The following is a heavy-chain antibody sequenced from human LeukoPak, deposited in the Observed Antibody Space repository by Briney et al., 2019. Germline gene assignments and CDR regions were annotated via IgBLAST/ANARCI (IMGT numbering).Heavy chain of an antibody. V-gene: IGHV3-11*01. CDR1: GFTFSDYY. Sequence: GGSLRLSCAASGFTFSDYYMNWIRQAPGKGLEYIAYISQSGADVSYADSVKGRFTVSRDNAKNSVFLQMNSLTAEDTAVYYCGSVARLLADWGQGTLLTVSS. D-gene: IGHD3-9*01. CDR2: ISQSGADV. CDR3: GSVARLLAD. J-gene: IGHJ4*02.